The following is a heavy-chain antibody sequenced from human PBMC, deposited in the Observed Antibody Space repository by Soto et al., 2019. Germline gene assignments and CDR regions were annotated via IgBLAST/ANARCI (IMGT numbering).Heavy chain of an antibody. Sequence: SETLSLTCTVSGGSISSYYWSWIRQPPGKGLEWIGYIYYSGSTNYNPSLKSRVTISVDTPKNQFSLKLSSVTAADTAVYYCARAKAPLYSSSWYWFDPWGQGTLVTVSS. J-gene: IGHJ5*02. CDR1: GGSISSYY. V-gene: IGHV4-59*08. CDR2: IYYSGST. D-gene: IGHD6-13*01. CDR3: ARAKAPLYSSSWYWFDP.